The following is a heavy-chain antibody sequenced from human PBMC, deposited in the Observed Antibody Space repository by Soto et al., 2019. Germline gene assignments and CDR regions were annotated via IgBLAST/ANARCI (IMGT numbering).Heavy chain of an antibody. CDR1: GGSFSGYY. J-gene: IGHJ6*02. D-gene: IGHD3-3*01. CDR3: ARGVRTYYXFWSGYYTDVYYYGMDV. V-gene: IGHV4-34*01. CDR2: INHSGST. Sequence: SETLSLTCAVYGGSFSGYYWSWIRQPPGKGLEWIGEINHSGSTNYNPSLKSRVTISVDTSKNQFSLKLSSVTAADTAVYYCARGVRTYYXFWSGYYTDVYYYGMDVWGQGTTVTVSS.